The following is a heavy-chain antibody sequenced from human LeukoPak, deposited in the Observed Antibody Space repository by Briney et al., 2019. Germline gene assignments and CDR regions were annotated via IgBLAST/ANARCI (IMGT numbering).Heavy chain of an antibody. Sequence: ASVKVSCKTSGYTFSTYGISWVRQAPGQGLEWMGWISGSNGNTKYAQKVQGRVTMTTDTSTTTAYMEVRSLRSDDTAVYYCARDRDRMVQGVTALFDYWGQGTLVTVSS. J-gene: IGHJ4*02. CDR2: ISGSNGNT. V-gene: IGHV1-18*04. CDR1: GYTFSTYG. D-gene: IGHD3-10*01. CDR3: ARDRDRMVQGVTALFDY.